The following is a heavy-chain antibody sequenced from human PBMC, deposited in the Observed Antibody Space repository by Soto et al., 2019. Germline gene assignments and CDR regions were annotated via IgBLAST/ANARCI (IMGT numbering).Heavy chain of an antibody. V-gene: IGHV1-18*01. Sequence: GASVKVSCKASGYTFTSYGISWVRQAPGQGLEWIGWISAYNGNTNYAQKLQGRVTMTTDTSTSTAYMELRSLRSDDTAVYYCARDVTLTTVTTPLDYWGQGTLVTVS. D-gene: IGHD4-17*01. CDR2: ISAYNGNT. CDR1: GYTFTSYG. J-gene: IGHJ4*02. CDR3: ARDVTLTTVTTPLDY.